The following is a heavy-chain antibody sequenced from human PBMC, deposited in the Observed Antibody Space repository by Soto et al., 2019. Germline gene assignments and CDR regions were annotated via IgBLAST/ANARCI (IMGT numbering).Heavy chain of an antibody. CDR3: ARVNYDILPGPPGAY. CDR2: IIPIFGTA. J-gene: IGHJ4*02. D-gene: IGHD3-9*01. V-gene: IGHV1-69*13. CDR1: GGTFSSYA. Sequence: ASVKVSCKASGGTFSSYAISWVRQAPGQGLEWMGGIIPIFGTANYAQKFQGRVTITADESTSTAYMELSSLRSEDTAVYYCARVNYDILPGPPGAYWGQGTLVTVSS.